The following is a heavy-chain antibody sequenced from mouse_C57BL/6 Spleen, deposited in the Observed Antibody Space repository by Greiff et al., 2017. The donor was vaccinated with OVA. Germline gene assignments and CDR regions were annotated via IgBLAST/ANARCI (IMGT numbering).Heavy chain of an antibody. CDR3: ARGGWDYAMDY. CDR2: IYPSDSET. CDR1: GYTFTSYW. Sequence: QVQLQQPGAELVRPGSSVKLSCTASGYTFTSYWMDWVKQRPGQGLEWIGNIYPSDSETHYNQKFKDKATLTVDKSSSTAYMQLSSLTSEDSAVYYCARGGWDYAMDYWGQGTSVTVSS. J-gene: IGHJ4*01. D-gene: IGHD1-1*02. V-gene: IGHV1-61*01.